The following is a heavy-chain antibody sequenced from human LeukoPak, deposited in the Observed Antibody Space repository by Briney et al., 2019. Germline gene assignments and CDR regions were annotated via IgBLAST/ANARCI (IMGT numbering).Heavy chain of an antibody. D-gene: IGHD6-13*01. CDR3: ARLESSSSWYGEFDP. V-gene: IGHV5-10-1*01. CDR1: GYSFTSYW. J-gene: IGHJ5*02. CDR2: IDPSDSYT. Sequence: PGESLKISCKGSGYSFTSYWISWVRQMPGKGLEWMGRIDPSDSYTNYSPSFQGHVTISADKSISTAYLQWSSLKASDTAMYYCARLESSSSWYGEFDPWGQGTLVTVSS.